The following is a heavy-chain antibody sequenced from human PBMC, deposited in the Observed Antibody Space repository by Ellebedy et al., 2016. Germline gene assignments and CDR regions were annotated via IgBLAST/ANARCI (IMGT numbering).Heavy chain of an antibody. J-gene: IGHJ4*02. V-gene: IGHV4-31*03. CDR3: ARASGGRITMVRGVIARPNDY. CDR1: GGSISSGGYY. Sequence: SETLSLTCTVSGGSISSGGYYWSWIRQHPGKGLEWIGYIYYSGSTYYNPSLKSRVTISVETSKNQFSLKLSSVTAADTAVYYCARASGGRITMVRGVIARPNDYWGQGTLVTVSS. D-gene: IGHD3-10*01. CDR2: IYYSGST.